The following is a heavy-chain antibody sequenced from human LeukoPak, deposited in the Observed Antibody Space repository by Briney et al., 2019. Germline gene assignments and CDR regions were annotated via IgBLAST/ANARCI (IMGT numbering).Heavy chain of an antibody. D-gene: IGHD3-22*01. V-gene: IGHV3-30*18. CDR3: AKVAHYDSSGYLVDY. Sequence: SLRLSCAASGFTFSSYGMHWVRQAPGKGLEWVAVISYDGSNKYYADSVKGRFTISRDNSKNTLYLQMNSLRAEDTAVYYCAKVAHYDSSGYLVDYWGQGTLVTVSS. CDR2: ISYDGSNK. J-gene: IGHJ4*02. CDR1: GFTFSSYG.